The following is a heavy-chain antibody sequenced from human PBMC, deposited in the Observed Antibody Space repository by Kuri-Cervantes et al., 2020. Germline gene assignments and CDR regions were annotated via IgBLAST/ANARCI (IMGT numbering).Heavy chain of an antibody. D-gene: IGHD3-10*01. CDR3: ARVYGSGTIDY. CDR1: GYTFTGYY. Sequence: ASVKVSCKASGYTFTGYYMHWVRQAPGQGLEWMGWINPNSGGATYAQKFQDRVTMTLDTSISTAYMEMSRLISDDMAVYYCARVYGSGTIDYWGQGTLVTVSS. J-gene: IGHJ4*02. CDR2: INPNSGGA. V-gene: IGHV1-2*02.